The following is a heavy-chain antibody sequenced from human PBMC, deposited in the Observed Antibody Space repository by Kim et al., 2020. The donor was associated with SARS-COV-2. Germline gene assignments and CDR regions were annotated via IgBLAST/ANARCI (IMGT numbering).Heavy chain of an antibody. V-gene: IGHV3-30*04. J-gene: IGHJ4*02. CDR1: GFTFSSYA. CDR2: ISYDGSNK. D-gene: IGHD1-26*01. Sequence: GGSLRLSCAASGFTFSSYAMHWVRQAPGKGLEWVAVISYDGSNKYYADSVKGRFTISRDNSKNTLYLQMNSLRAEDTAVYYCARPYSGSYFGYFDYCGQGTLVTVSS. CDR3: ARPYSGSYFGYFDY.